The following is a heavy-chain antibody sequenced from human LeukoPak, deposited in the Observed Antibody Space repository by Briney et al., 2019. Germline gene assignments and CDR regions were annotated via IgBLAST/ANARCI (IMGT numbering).Heavy chain of an antibody. D-gene: IGHD3-10*01. Sequence: SETLSLTCTASGGSISSSSYYWGWIRQPPGKGLEWIGSIYYSGSTYYNPSLKSRVTISVDTSKNQFSLKLSSVTAADTAVYYCATRPYGSGSYYNGAYYFDYWGQGTLVTVSS. CDR1: GGSISSSSYY. CDR2: IYYSGST. CDR3: ATRPYGSGSYYNGAYYFDY. J-gene: IGHJ4*02. V-gene: IGHV4-39*01.